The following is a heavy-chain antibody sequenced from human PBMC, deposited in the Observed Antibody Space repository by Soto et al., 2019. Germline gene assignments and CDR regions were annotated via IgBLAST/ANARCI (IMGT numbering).Heavy chain of an antibody. CDR2: ISYDGTNK. J-gene: IGHJ6*02. CDR3: AKDLQSYGNYDYYCYGMDV. Sequence: QVQLLESGGGEVQPGRSLTISCAASGYTFSTYGMHWVRQTPGKGLECVAVISYDGTNKFYSDSVKGRFTISRDNFKNTLTLQMNSLRADDTAVYSCAKDLQSYGNYDYYCYGMDVWGLGTRVTVSS. D-gene: IGHD4-4*01. V-gene: IGHV3-30*18. CDR1: GYTFSTYG.